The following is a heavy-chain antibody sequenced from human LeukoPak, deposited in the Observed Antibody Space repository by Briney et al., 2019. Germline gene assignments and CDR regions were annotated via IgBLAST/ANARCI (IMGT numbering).Heavy chain of an antibody. D-gene: IGHD3-10*01. CDR1: GGSFSGYY. V-gene: IGHV4-34*01. Sequence: SETLSLTCAVYGGSFSGYYWSWIRQPPGKGLEWIGEINHSGSTNYNPSLKSRVTISVDTSKNQFSLKLTSVTAADTAVYYCAREGGTPESYYYGSGSYYSDFIGYWGQGTLVTVSS. CDR3: AREGGTPESYYYGSGSYYSDFIGY. J-gene: IGHJ4*02. CDR2: INHSGST.